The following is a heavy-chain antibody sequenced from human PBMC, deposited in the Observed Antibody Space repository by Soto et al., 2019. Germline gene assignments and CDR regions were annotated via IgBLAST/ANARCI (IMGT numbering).Heavy chain of an antibody. V-gene: IGHV3-23*01. Sequence: EEQLLESGGGLVQPGGSLRLSCAASGCTFSSYAMSWVRQAPGKGLEWVSAISGSGGSTYYADSVKGRFTISRDNSKNTLYLQMNSLRAEDTAVYYCAKPNRESLACFDYWGQGTLVTDSS. CDR3: AKPNRESLACFDY. D-gene: IGHD2-21*01. J-gene: IGHJ4*02. CDR2: ISGSGGST. CDR1: GCTFSSYA.